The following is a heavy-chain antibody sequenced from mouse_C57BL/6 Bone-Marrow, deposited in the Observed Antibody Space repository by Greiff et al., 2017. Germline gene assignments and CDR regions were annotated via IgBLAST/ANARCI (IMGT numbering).Heavy chain of an antibody. CDR2: IDPSDSYT. D-gene: IGHD1-1*01. J-gene: IGHJ3*01. CDR1: GYTFTSYW. Sequence: QVQLQQPGAELVMPGASVTLSCKASGYTFTSYWLHWVQQRPGQGLEWIGEIDPSDSYTNYHQKFKGKSTFTVDKYSSTAYMQLSSLTSEDSAVYYCARGGYYYGSSGFAYWGQGTLVTVSA. CDR3: ARGGYYYGSSGFAY. V-gene: IGHV1-69*01.